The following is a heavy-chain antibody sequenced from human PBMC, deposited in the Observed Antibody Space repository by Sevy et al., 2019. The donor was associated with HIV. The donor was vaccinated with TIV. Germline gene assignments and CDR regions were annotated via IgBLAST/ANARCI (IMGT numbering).Heavy chain of an antibody. Sequence: SETLSLTCTVSGGSISSYYWSWIRQPPGKGLEWIGYIYYSGSTNYNPSLKSRVTISVDTSKNQFSLKLSSVTAPDTAVYYCARASHYYGSGSYYSLIDYYYYGMDVWGQGTTVTVSS. CDR2: IYYSGST. CDR1: GGSISSYY. D-gene: IGHD3-10*01. V-gene: IGHV4-59*01. CDR3: ARASHYYGSGSYYSLIDYYYYGMDV. J-gene: IGHJ6*02.